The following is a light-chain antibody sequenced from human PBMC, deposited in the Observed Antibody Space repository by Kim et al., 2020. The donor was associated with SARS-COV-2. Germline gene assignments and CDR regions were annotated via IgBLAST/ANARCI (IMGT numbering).Light chain of an antibody. V-gene: IGKV3-11*01. CDR1: QTVINS. CDR3: QQRRDWPIT. CDR2: DAS. J-gene: IGKJ5*01. Sequence: FPPGATATLPCRASQTVINSLAWYQQKSGQAPRLLMYDASIRASGVPARFSGSGSGTDFTLIISSLEAEDFAVYFCQQRRDWPITFGQGTRLEIK.